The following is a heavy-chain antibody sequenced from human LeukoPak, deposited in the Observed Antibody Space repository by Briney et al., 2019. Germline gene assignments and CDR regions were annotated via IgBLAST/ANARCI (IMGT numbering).Heavy chain of an antibody. CDR3: AKVGCYGSGYYFDY. D-gene: IGHD3-10*01. J-gene: IGHJ4*02. V-gene: IGHV1-2*02. CDR2: INPNSGGT. Sequence: ASVKVSCTASGYTFTGYYMHWVRQAPGQGLEWMGWINPNSGGTNYAQKFQGRVTMTRDTSISTAYMELSRLRSDDTAVYYCAKVGCYGSGYYFDYWGQGTLVTVSS. CDR1: GYTFTGYY.